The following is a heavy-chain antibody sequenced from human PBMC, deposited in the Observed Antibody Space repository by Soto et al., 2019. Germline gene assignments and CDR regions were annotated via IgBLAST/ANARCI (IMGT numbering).Heavy chain of an antibody. CDR1: GDSMSGFY. D-gene: IGHD3-10*01. CDR3: ARFRRNYFDY. CDR2: INYVGRT. Sequence: LSLTCTVSGDSMSGFYWSWIRQTPGKGLEWIGYINYVGRTSYYSPSLQSRVTISLDSSKNQFSLILSSVTAADTAVYFCARFRRNYFDYWGQGTQVTAPQ. V-gene: IGHV4-59*01. J-gene: IGHJ4*02.